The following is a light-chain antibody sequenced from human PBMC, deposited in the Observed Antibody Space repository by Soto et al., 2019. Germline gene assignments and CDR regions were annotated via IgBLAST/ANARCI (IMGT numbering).Light chain of an antibody. Sequence: DIQMTQSPSTLSASVGDRVTITCRASQSISSWLAWYQQKPGKAPNLLIYKASSLQSGVPSRFSVSGSGREFTRTFSSLQLDHCGTYFCQQYNDKWTFGQGTKVEIK. CDR3: QQYNDKWT. V-gene: IGKV1-5*03. CDR2: KAS. J-gene: IGKJ1*01. CDR1: QSISSW.